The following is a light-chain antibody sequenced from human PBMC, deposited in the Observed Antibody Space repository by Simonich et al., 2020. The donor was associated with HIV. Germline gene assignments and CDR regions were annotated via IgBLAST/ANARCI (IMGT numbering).Light chain of an antibody. CDR2: WAS. J-gene: IGKJ1*01. CDR3: QQYYSTPRT. Sequence: DIVMTQSPDSLAVSLGERATINGKSSQSVLYNSNNKNYLVWYQQKPGQPPKLLIYWASTRESGVPDRFSGSGSGTDFTLTISSLQAEDVAVYYCQQYYSTPRTFGQGTKVEIK. CDR1: QSVLYNSNNKNY. V-gene: IGKV4-1*01.